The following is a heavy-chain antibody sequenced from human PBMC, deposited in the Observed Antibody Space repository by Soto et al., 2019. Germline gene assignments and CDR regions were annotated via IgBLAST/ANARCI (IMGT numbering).Heavy chain of an antibody. Sequence: ASVKVSCKASGYTFTSYYMRWVRQAPGQGLEWMGIINPSGGSTSYAQKFQGRVTMTRDTSTSTVYMELSSLRSEDTAVYYCARGIRIAAGDYYYGMDVWGQGTTVTVSS. CDR2: INPSGGST. J-gene: IGHJ6*02. CDR1: GYTFTSYY. V-gene: IGHV1-46*01. CDR3: ARGIRIAAGDYYYGMDV. D-gene: IGHD6-6*01.